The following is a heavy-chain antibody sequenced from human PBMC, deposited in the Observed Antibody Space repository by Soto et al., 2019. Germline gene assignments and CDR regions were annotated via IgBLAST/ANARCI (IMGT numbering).Heavy chain of an antibody. CDR3: ARHMPSLPTVTFDY. D-gene: IGHD4-17*01. CDR2: IYYSGST. V-gene: IGHV4-59*08. Sequence: PSETLSLTCTVSGGSISSYYWSWIRQPPGKGLEWIGYIYYSGSTNYNPSLKSRVTISVDTSKNQFSLKLSSVTAADTAVYYCARHMPSLPTVTFDYWGQGTLVTVSS. J-gene: IGHJ4*02. CDR1: GGSISSYY.